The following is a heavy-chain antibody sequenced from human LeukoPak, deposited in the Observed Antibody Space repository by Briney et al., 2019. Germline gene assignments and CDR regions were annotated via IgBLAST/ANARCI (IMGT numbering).Heavy chain of an antibody. CDR1: GFTFSSYS. CDR3: ARDYYFDY. CDR2: ISSSTSTI. V-gene: IGHV3-48*04. Sequence: GGSLRLSCAASGFTFSSYSMNWVRQAPGKGLEWVSYISSSTSTIYYADSVKGRFTISRDNAKNSLYLQMNSLRAEDTAVYYCARDYYFDYWGQGALVTVSS. J-gene: IGHJ4*02.